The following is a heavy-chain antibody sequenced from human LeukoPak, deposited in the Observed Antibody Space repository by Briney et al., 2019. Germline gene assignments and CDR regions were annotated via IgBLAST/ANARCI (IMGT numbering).Heavy chain of an antibody. CDR3: ARDPSSGWVPLLDY. Sequence: PGRSLRLSCAASGFTFSSYAMHWVRQAPGKGLEWVAVISYDGSNKYYADSVKGRFTISRDNSKNTLYLQMNSLRAEDTAVYYCARDPSSGWVPLLDYWGQGTLVTVSS. CDR1: GFTFSSYA. D-gene: IGHD6-19*01. CDR2: ISYDGSNK. J-gene: IGHJ4*02. V-gene: IGHV3-30-3*01.